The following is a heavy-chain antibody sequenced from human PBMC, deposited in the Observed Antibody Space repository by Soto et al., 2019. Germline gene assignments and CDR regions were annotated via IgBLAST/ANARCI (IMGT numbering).Heavy chain of an antibody. V-gene: IGHV3-33*01. Sequence: PGGSLRLSCAASGFTFSSYGMHWVRQAPGKGLEWVAVIWYDGSNKYYADSVKGRFTISRDNSKNTLYLQMNSLRAEDTAVYYCGRHPPTPAHNGYLDPLGQGTLVTVSS. J-gene: IGHJ5*02. CDR1: GFTFSSYG. D-gene: IGHD1-7*01. CDR3: GRHPPTPAHNGYLDP. CDR2: IWYDGSNK.